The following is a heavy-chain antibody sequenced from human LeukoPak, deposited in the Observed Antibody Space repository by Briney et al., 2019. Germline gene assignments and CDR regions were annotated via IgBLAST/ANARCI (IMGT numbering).Heavy chain of an antibody. CDR2: INPNSGGT. D-gene: IGHD6-13*01. J-gene: IGHJ6*02. CDR3: ARGHLHSSYSSSWAGYYYGMDV. CDR1: GYTFSGYY. Sequence: GASVKVSCKASGYTFSGYYMHWVRQAPGQGLEWMGWINPNSGGTNYAQKFQGWVTMTRDTSISTAYMELSRLRSDDTAVYYCARGHLHSSYSSSWAGYYYGMDVWGQGTTVTVSS. V-gene: IGHV1-2*04.